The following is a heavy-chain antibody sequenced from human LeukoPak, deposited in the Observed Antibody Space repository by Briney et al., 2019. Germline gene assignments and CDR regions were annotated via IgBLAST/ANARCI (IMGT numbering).Heavy chain of an antibody. CDR3: ARFYDSSGYRGSYYFDY. Sequence: SETLSLTCAVYGGSFSGYYWSWIRQPPGKGLEWIGEINHSGSTNYNPSLKSRVTISVDTSKNQFSLKLSSVTAADTAVYYCARFYDSSGYRGSYYFDYWGQGTLVTVSS. D-gene: IGHD3-22*01. V-gene: IGHV4-34*01. J-gene: IGHJ4*02. CDR1: GGSFSGYY. CDR2: INHSGST.